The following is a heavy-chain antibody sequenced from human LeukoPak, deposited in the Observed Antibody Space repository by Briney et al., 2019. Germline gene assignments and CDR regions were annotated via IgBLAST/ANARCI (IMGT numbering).Heavy chain of an antibody. D-gene: IGHD5-18*01. CDR2: IDWDDDK. V-gene: IGHV2-70*04. CDR1: GFSLSTSGMR. Sequence: SGPALVKPTQTLTLTCTFSGFSLSTSGMRVNWIRQPPGKALEWLARIDWDDDKFYSTSLKTRLTISKDTSKNQVVLTMTNMDPVDTATYYCGRMSVDTVVATGYFQHWGQGTLVTVSS. J-gene: IGHJ1*01. CDR3: GRMSVDTVVATGYFQH.